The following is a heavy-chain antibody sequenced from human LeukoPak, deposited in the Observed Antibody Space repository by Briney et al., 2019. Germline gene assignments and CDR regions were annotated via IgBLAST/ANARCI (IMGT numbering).Heavy chain of an antibody. CDR2: IYYRGST. Sequence: SETLSLTCTVSGGSISSHYWSWIRHPPGKGLEWIGYIYYRGSTNYNPSLKSRVTISIDTSKNQFSLKLSSVTAADTAVYYCARGGSQEAFFSSGFDPWGQGTLVTVSS. J-gene: IGHJ5*02. CDR3: ARGGSQEAFFSSGFDP. V-gene: IGHV4-59*11. CDR1: GGSISSHY. D-gene: IGHD1-26*01.